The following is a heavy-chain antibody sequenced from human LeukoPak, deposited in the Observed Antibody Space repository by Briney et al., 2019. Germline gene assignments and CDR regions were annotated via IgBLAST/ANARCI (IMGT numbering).Heavy chain of an antibody. Sequence: SETLSLTCAVYGGSFSGYYWSWIRQPPGKGLEWIGEINHSGSTNYNPSLKSRVTISVDTSKNQISMKVRSVTAADTAVYYCARTTEDCSSTSCYQYWFDPWGQGTLVTVSS. V-gene: IGHV4-34*01. D-gene: IGHD2-2*01. CDR2: INHSGST. J-gene: IGHJ5*02. CDR1: GGSFSGYY. CDR3: ARTTEDCSSTSCYQYWFDP.